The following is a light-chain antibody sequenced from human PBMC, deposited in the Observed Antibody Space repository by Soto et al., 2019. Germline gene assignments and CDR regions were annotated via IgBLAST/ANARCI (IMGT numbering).Light chain of an antibody. CDR3: SSFTRSITDV. Sequence: QSALTQPASVSGSPGQSITISCTGTSSDVGGYNYVSWYQQHPGKAPKLMIYEVSNRPSGVSNRFSGSKSGNTASLTISGLQAEDEADYYCSSFTRSITDVFGTGTKLTVL. J-gene: IGLJ1*01. CDR2: EVS. V-gene: IGLV2-14*01. CDR1: SSDVGGYNY.